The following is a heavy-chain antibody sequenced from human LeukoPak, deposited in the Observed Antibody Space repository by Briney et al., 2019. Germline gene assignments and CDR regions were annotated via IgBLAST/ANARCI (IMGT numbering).Heavy chain of an antibody. D-gene: IGHD6-6*01. Sequence: PGGSLRLSCAASGFTFSGYGMHWVRQAPGKGLEWAAVISYDGSNKYYADSVKGRFTISRDNSKNTLYLQMSSLRSEDTAVYYCARAYLPRRDSSPKGDAFDIWGQGTMVTVSS. CDR2: ISYDGSNK. CDR3: ARAYLPRRDSSPKGDAFDI. V-gene: IGHV3-30*03. J-gene: IGHJ3*02. CDR1: GFTFSGYG.